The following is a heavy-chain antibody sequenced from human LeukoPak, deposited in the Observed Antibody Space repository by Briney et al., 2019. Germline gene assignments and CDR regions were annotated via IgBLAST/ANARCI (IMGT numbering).Heavy chain of an antibody. CDR2: ISGSGGSK. V-gene: IGHV3-23*01. CDR3: AKDWDWELLIFDY. J-gene: IGHJ4*02. D-gene: IGHD1-26*01. CDR1: GFTFSTYG. Sequence: GGSLRLSCAASGFTFSTYGMSWVRQAPGKGLEWVSGISGSGGSKYYADSVKGRFTISRDNSKNKLYLQMNSLRAEDTAIYYCAKDWDWELLIFDYWGQGTLVTVSS.